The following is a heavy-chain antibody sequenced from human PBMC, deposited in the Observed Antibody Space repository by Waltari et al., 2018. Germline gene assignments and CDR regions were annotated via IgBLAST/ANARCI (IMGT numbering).Heavy chain of an antibody. D-gene: IGHD1-1*01. CDR3: VGWNDPINS. V-gene: IGHV3-7*01. J-gene: IGHJ4*02. CDR2: IGPDGSDK. Sequence: EAQLVQSGGGLVQPGGSVPLPFAASVFSLSRFWMTWIRQAPGQGLQWVAHIGPDGSDKYYVDSVKGRFTISRDNAENSLLLQMSSLRVEDTALYYCVGWNDPINSWGQGTLVAVSS. CDR1: VFSLSRFW.